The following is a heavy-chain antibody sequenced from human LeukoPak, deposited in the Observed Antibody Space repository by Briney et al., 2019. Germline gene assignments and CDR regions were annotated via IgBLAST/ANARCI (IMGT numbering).Heavy chain of an antibody. D-gene: IGHD6-13*01. CDR1: GFTFSSYA. V-gene: IGHV3-30-3*01. J-gene: IGHJ6*02. Sequence: GRSLRLSCEASGFTFSSYAMHWVRQAPGKGLEWVAVISYDGSNKYYADSVKGRFTISRDNSKNTLYLQMNSLRAEDTAVYYCARTRSGIVVEEQLVLDYYYYYGMDVWGQGTTVTVSS. CDR3: ARTRSGIVVEEQLVLDYYYYYGMDV. CDR2: ISYDGSNK.